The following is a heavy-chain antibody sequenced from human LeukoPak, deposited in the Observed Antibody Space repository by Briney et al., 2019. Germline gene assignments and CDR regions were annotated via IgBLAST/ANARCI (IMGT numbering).Heavy chain of an antibody. CDR2: ISGSGGST. Sequence: SCKTSGYTFSSYAMSWVRQAPGKGLEWVSAISGSGGSTYYADSVKGRFTISRDNSKNTLYLQMNSLRAEDTAVYYCAKSHYYDSSGYSYFDYWGQGTLVTVSS. CDR3: AKSHYYDSSGYSYFDY. CDR1: GYTFSSYA. V-gene: IGHV3-23*01. J-gene: IGHJ4*02. D-gene: IGHD3-22*01.